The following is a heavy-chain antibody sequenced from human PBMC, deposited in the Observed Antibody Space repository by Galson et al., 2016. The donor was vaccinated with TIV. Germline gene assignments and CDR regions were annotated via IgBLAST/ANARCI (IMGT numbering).Heavy chain of an antibody. Sequence: SLRLSCAASGFTFNSYGMHWVRQAPGKGLEWAAVISYSGSSKYYLDSVKGRFTISRDNSKNTLYLQMNSLRPEDTAVYYCVKERLKFWSISLHSFDSWGQGTL. V-gene: IGHV3-30*18. CDR3: VKERLKFWSISLHSFDS. D-gene: IGHD3-3*01. CDR2: ISYSGSSK. J-gene: IGHJ4*02. CDR1: GFTFNSYG.